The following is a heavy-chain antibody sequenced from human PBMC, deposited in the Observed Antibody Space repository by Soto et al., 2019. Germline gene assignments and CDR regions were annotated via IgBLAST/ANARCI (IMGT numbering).Heavy chain of an antibody. Sequence: SVTLSLTCAVAGGSIISSNWWNWVRQPPGKGLEWIGEIYHSGATNYNPSLNSRVTISVDKSKNQFSLKLSSVTAAETAVYYCARAVGYCSGGSCHGLDYWGQGTLVTVSS. J-gene: IGHJ4*02. CDR2: IYHSGAT. V-gene: IGHV4-4*02. CDR3: ARAVGYCSGGSCHGLDY. CDR1: GGSIISSNW. D-gene: IGHD2-15*01.